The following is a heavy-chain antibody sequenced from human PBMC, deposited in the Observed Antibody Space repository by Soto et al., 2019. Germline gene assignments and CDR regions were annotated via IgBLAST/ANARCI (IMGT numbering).Heavy chain of an antibody. D-gene: IGHD2-2*01. CDR1: GGSITSSGYY. CDR2: TSNSGST. Sequence: QVQLQESGPGLVKPSQTLSLTCTVSGGSITSSGYYWSWIRQHPGEGLEWIGFTSNSGSTSYNPPLKSRLTILVDTSSNQFSLNLKSVTAADTAVYYCARGGCSTKVDYWGQGTLVTVSP. CDR3: ARGGCSTKVDY. J-gene: IGHJ4*02. V-gene: IGHV4-31*03.